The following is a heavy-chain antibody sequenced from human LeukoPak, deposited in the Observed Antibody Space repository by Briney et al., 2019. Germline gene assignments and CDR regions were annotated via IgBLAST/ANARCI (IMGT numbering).Heavy chain of an antibody. CDR3: ARDVPQTPYYDFWSGPDY. J-gene: IGHJ4*02. CDR2: IIPIFGTA. CDR1: GGTFSSYA. V-gene: IGHV1-69*05. D-gene: IGHD3-3*01. Sequence: SVKVSCKASGGTFSSYAISWVRQAPGQGLEWMGGIIPIFGTANYAQKFQGRVTITTDESTSTAYMELSSLRSEDTAVYYCARDVPQTPYYDFWSGPDYWGQGTLVTVSS.